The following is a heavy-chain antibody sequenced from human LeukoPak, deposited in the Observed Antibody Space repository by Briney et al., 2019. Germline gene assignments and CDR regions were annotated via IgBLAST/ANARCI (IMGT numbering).Heavy chain of an antibody. V-gene: IGHV3-30-3*01. Sequence: PGRSLRLSCAASGFTFSSYAMHWVRQAPGKGLEWVAVISYDGSNKYYADSVKGRFTISRDNSKNTLYLQMNSLRAEDTAVYYCARDDLGDCSGGSCGYFDYWGQGTLVTVSS. J-gene: IGHJ4*02. CDR2: ISYDGSNK. D-gene: IGHD2-15*01. CDR3: ARDDLGDCSGGSCGYFDY. CDR1: GFTFSSYA.